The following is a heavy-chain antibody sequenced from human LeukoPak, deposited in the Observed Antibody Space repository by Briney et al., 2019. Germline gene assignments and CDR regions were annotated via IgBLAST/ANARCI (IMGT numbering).Heavy chain of an antibody. V-gene: IGHV3-23*01. CDR1: GFTFSTYA. Sequence: GGSLRLSCAASGFTFSTYAMSWVRQAPGKGLEWVSAISGSGVTTYYADSVKGRFTISRDNSKNTLYLQMNSLRAEDTAVYYCAKMGRGGRWLQLPDAFDIWGQGTMVTVSS. J-gene: IGHJ3*02. D-gene: IGHD5-24*01. CDR3: AKMGRGGRWLQLPDAFDI. CDR2: ISGSGVTT.